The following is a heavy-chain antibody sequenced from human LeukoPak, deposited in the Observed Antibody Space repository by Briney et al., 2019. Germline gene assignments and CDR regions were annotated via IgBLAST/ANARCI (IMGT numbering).Heavy chain of an antibody. J-gene: IGHJ4*02. D-gene: IGHD2-15*01. CDR3: ARDGLSDIVVVVAAFDY. CDR1: GFTFSSYW. Sequence: PGGSLRLTCAASGFTFSSYWMSWVRQAPGKGLEWVANIKQDGSEKYYVDSVKVRFTISRDNAKNSLYLQMNSLRAEDTAVYYCARDGLSDIVVVVAAFDYWGQGTLVTVSS. V-gene: IGHV3-7*01. CDR2: IKQDGSEK.